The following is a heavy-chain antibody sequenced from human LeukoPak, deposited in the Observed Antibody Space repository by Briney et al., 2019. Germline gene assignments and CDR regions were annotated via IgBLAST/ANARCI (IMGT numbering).Heavy chain of an antibody. D-gene: IGHD2-21*02. Sequence: SVKVSCKVSGYTLTELSMHWVRQAPGQGLEWMGGIIPIFGTANYAQKFQGRVTITADESTSTAYMELSSLRSEDTAVYYCARRAESHIVVVTGLDVWGQGTTVTVSS. CDR2: IIPIFGTA. CDR1: GYTLTELS. V-gene: IGHV1-69*13. J-gene: IGHJ6*02. CDR3: ARRAESHIVVVTGLDV.